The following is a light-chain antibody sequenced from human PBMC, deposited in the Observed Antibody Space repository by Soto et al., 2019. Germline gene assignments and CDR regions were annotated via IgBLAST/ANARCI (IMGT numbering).Light chain of an antibody. V-gene: IGKV1-39*01. J-gene: IGKJ2*01. CDR2: AAS. Sequence: DIQMTQSPSSLSASVGDRVTITCRAGQSISSYLNWYQQKPGKAPKLLIYAASSLQSGVPSRFSGSGSGTDFTLTISSLQPEDSATYYCQQSYSTPYTFGQGTKLEIK. CDR1: QSISSY. CDR3: QQSYSTPYT.